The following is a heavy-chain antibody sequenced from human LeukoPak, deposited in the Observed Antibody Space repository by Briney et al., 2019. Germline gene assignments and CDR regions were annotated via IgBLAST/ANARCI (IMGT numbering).Heavy chain of an antibody. CDR2: INPSGGST. J-gene: IGHJ4*02. Sequence: ASVKVSCKASGYTFTGNYIHWVRQAPGQGLEWMGIINPSGGSTSYAQKFQGRVTMTRDKSTSTVYMELSSLRSEDTAVYYCTRPLTGTSWYYFDYWGQGTLVTVSS. CDR3: TRPLTGTSWYYFDY. D-gene: IGHD1-7*01. CDR1: GYTFTGNY. V-gene: IGHV1-46*01.